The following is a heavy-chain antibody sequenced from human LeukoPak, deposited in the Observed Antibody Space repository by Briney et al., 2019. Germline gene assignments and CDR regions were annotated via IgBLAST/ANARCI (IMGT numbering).Heavy chain of an antibody. CDR1: GFTFSSYA. CDR3: AKDQPYCSSTSCYQREYFQH. D-gene: IGHD2-2*01. V-gene: IGHV3-23*01. J-gene: IGHJ1*01. CDR2: ISGSGGST. Sequence: GGSLRLSCAASGFTFSSYAMSWGRQAPGKGLEWVSAISGSGGSTYYADSVKGRFTISRDNCKNTLYLQMNSLRAEDTAVYYCAKDQPYCSSTSCYQREYFQHWGQGTLVTVSS.